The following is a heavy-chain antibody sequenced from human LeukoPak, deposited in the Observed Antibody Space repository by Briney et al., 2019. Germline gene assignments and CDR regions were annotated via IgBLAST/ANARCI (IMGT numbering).Heavy chain of an antibody. D-gene: IGHD3-22*01. CDR3: SMAITMTRGGYFDY. J-gene: IGHJ4*02. Sequence: ASVRVSCKASGYTFTSYAMNWVRQAPGQGLEWMGWINTNTGNPTYAQGFTGRFVFSLDTSVSTAYLQISSLKAEDTAVYYCSMAITMTRGGYFDYWGQGTLVTVSS. V-gene: IGHV7-4-1*02. CDR2: INTNTGNP. CDR1: GYTFTSYA.